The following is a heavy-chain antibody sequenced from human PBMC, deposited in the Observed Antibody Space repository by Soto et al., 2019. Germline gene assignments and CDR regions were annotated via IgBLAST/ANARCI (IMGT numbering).Heavy chain of an antibody. V-gene: IGHV3-7*03. CDR3: ARDNPGGSYYDY. CDR2: INQDGSEK. D-gene: IGHD1-26*01. CDR1: GFTFSSYW. Sequence: GVSLRLSCAASGFTFSSYWMSWVRQAPGKGLEWVARINQDGSEKYYVDSVKGRFTISRDNAKNSLHLQMNSLRAEDAAVYYCARDNPGGSYYDYWGQGTMGTVSA. J-gene: IGHJ4*02.